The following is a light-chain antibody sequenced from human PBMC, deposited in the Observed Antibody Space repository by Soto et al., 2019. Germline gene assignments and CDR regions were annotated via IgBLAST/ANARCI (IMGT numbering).Light chain of an antibody. Sequence: QSALTQPASVSGSPGQSITISCTGTSSDVGGYNYVSWYQQHPGEAPKLMIYDVSNRPSGVSNRFSGSKSGNTASLTISGLPAEDEADYYCSSYTSSSTLVFRGGTNLTVL. CDR3: SSYTSSSTLV. V-gene: IGLV2-14*01. CDR2: DVS. CDR1: SSDVGGYNY. J-gene: IGLJ2*01.